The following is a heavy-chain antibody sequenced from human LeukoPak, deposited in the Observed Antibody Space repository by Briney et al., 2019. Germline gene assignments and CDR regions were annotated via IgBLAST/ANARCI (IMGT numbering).Heavy chain of an antibody. CDR3: ARIYDFWSGYYYMDV. CDR1: GGSISSYY. J-gene: IGHJ6*03. V-gene: IGHV4-4*07. CDR2: IYTSGCT. D-gene: IGHD3-3*01. Sequence: SETLSLTCTVSGGSISSYYWSWIRQPAGKGLEWIGRIYTSGCTNYNPSLKSRVTMSVDTSKNQFSLKLSSVTAADTAVYYCARIYDFWSGYYYMDVWGKGTTVTVSS.